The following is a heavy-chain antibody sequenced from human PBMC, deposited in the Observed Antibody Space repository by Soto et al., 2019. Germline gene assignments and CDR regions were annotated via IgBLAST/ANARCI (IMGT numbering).Heavy chain of an antibody. J-gene: IGHJ3*02. CDR2: ISAYNGNT. CDR1: GYTFTSYG. V-gene: IGHV1-18*01. D-gene: IGHD3-22*01. Sequence: QVQLVQSGAEVKKPGASVKVSCKASGYTFTSYGISWVRQAPGQGLEWMGWISAYNGNTNYAQKLQGRVTMTTDTSTSTAYMELRSLRSDDTAVYYCARETPITMIVPRGGKDAFDIWGHGTMVTVSS. CDR3: ARETPITMIVPRGGKDAFDI.